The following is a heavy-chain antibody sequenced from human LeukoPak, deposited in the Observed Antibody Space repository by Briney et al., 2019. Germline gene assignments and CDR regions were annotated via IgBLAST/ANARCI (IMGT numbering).Heavy chain of an antibody. CDR3: ARDRHFFGVVYNWFDP. D-gene: IGHD3-3*01. CDR2: INHSGST. V-gene: IGHV4-39*07. J-gene: IGHJ5*02. Sequence: SETLSLTCTVSGGSISSSSYYWSWIRQPPGKGLEWIGEINHSGSTNYNPSLKSRVTISVDTSKNQFSLKLSSVTAADTAVYYCARDRHFFGVVYNWFDPWGQGTLVTVSS. CDR1: GGSISSSSYY.